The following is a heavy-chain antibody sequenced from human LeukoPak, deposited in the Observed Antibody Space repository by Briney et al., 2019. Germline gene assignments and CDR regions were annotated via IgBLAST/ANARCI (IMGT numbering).Heavy chain of an antibody. Sequence: PGGSLRLSCAASGFTFSSYSMNWVRQAPGKGLEWVSYISGSGSAIYYADSVKGRFTMSRDNAKNSLYLQMNTLGAEDTAVYFCARDYLYAYDYWGQGTLVTVSS. V-gene: IGHV3-48*01. CDR1: GFTFSSYS. CDR3: ARDYLYAYDY. J-gene: IGHJ4*02. CDR2: ISGSGSAI. D-gene: IGHD5/OR15-5a*01.